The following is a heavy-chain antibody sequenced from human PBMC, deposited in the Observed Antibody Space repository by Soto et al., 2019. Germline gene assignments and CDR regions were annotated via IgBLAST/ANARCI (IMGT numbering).Heavy chain of an antibody. V-gene: IGHV5-10-1*01. D-gene: IGHD3-10*01. CDR3: ARRLHHLWFGELNAFDI. J-gene: IGHJ3*02. CDR1: GYSFTSYW. CDR2: IDPSDSYT. Sequence: PGESLKISCKGSGYSFTSYWISWVRQMPGKGLEWMGRIDPSDSYTNYSPSFQGHVTISADKSISTAYLQWSSLKASDTAMYYCARRLHHLWFGELNAFDIWGQGTMVTVSS.